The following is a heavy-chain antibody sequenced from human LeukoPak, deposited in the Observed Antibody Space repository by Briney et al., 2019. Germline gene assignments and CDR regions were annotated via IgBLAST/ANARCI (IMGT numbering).Heavy chain of an antibody. D-gene: IGHD7-27*01. V-gene: IGHV3-48*01. CDR3: ARESITGDRDFDY. Sequence: GGSLRLSCAASGFSFSSYSMNWVRQAPGRGLEWISYISSGSRTIFYADSVKGRFTISRDNAKNSLYLLMDSLRADDTAVYYCARESITGDRDFDYWSQGTLITVSS. CDR2: ISSGSRTI. CDR1: GFSFSSYS. J-gene: IGHJ4*02.